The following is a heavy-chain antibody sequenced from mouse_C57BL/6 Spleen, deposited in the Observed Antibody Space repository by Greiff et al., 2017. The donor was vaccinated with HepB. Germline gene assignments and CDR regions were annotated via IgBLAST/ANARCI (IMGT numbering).Heavy chain of an antibody. J-gene: IGHJ3*01. V-gene: IGHV1-18*01. CDR3: ARMGYYGSSPWFAY. D-gene: IGHD1-1*01. Sequence: VQLQQSGPELVKPGASVKIPCKASGYTFTDYNMDWVKQSHGKSLEWIGDINPNNGGTIYNQKFKGKATLTVDKSSSTAYMELRSLTSEDTAVYYCARMGYYGSSPWFAYWGQGTLVTVSA. CDR1: GYTFTDYN. CDR2: INPNNGGT.